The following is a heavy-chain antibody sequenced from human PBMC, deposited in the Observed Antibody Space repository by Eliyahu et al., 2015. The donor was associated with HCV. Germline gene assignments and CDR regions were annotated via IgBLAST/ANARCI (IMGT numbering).Heavy chain of an antibody. Sequence: EAQLAATGGGLVQPGGSLTXSCAASGFSVRDSYMTWFRQAPGKGLEWVATLYAAGDTFYSDSVRVRFTISRDNSRNTLSLQMDSLRAADTATYYCVKFSYGSGTYYPDSWGQGSLVTVSS. CDR1: GFSVRDSY. J-gene: IGHJ4*02. CDR2: LYAAGDT. D-gene: IGHD3-10*01. CDR3: VKFSYGSGTYYPDS. V-gene: IGHV3-53*02.